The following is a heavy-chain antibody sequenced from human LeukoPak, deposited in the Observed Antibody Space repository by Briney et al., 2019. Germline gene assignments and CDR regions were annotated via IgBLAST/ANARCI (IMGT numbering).Heavy chain of an antibody. CDR3: AILFSGSYYGAFDY. J-gene: IGHJ4*02. V-gene: IGHV1-18*01. Sequence: ASVKVSCQASGYTFTSYGISWVRQAPGRGREWMGWISAYNGNTNYAQKLQGRVNMTTDTSASTAYMELRRLRSDDTAVYYCAILFSGSYYGAFDYWAQGPLVTVSS. CDR2: ISAYNGNT. D-gene: IGHD1-26*01. CDR1: GYTFTSYG.